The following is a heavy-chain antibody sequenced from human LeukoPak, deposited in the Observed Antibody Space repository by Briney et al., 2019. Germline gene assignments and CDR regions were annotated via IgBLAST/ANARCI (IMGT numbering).Heavy chain of an antibody. J-gene: IGHJ4*02. V-gene: IGHV4-59*01. CDR3: ARRSPEWMEWFFDY. CDR1: GRSIRSYS. Sequence: SETLSLTCIVSGRSIRSYSRSWIRQPPGKGLEGIGNIDYSGSSNYRPSLKSRLTISVDTSKNQFSLRLSSVSAADTAVYYCARRSPEWMEWFFDYWGQGTLVTVSS. CDR2: IDYSGSS. D-gene: IGHD3-3*01.